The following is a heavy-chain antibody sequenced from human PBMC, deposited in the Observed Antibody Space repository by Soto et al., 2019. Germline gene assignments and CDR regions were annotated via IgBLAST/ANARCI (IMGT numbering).Heavy chain of an antibody. J-gene: IGHJ5*02. CDR2: IYYSGVT. Sequence: QVQLQESGPGLVKPSETLSLTCTLSGAPITSGGFYWTWIRQHPAKGLEWIGYIYYSGVTYYNPSLKSRATISVDTSKNPFSLNLSSVSAADTAMYYCARDLRGRRSGRFDPWGQGTLVTVSS. D-gene: IGHD3-10*01. CDR3: ARDLRGRRSGRFDP. CDR1: GAPITSGGFY. V-gene: IGHV4-31*03.